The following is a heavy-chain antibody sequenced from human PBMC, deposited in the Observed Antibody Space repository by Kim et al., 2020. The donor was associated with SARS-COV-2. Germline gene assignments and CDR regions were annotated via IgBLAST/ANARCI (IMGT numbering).Heavy chain of an antibody. CDR3: ARDHREWLQYTANWYFDL. V-gene: IGHV4-59*01. Sequence: SETLSLTCTVSGGSISSYYWSWIRQPPGKGLEWIGYIYYSGSTNYNPSLKSRVTISVDTSKNQFSLKLSAVTAEDTAVYYCARDHREWLQYTANWYFDLWGRGPLVTVSS. D-gene: IGHD3-3*01. CDR2: IYYSGST. J-gene: IGHJ2*01. CDR1: GGSISSYY.